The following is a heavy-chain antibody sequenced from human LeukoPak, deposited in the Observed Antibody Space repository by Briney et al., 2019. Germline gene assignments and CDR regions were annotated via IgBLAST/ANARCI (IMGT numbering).Heavy chain of an antibody. J-gene: IGHJ4*02. CDR3: ARKRGVNYYFDY. CDR2: IRYDGSNK. V-gene: IGHV3-30*02. CDR1: GFTFSSYG. Sequence: PGGSLRLSCAASGFTFSSYGMNWVRQAPGKGLEWVAFIRYDGSNKYYADSVKGRFTISRDNSKNTLYLQRNSLRAEDTAVYYCARKRGVNYYFDYWGQGTLVTVSS. D-gene: IGHD3-10*01.